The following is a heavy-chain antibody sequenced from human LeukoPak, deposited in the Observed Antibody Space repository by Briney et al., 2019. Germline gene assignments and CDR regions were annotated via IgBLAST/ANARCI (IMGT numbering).Heavy chain of an antibody. CDR3: AKLQDFYDNSGYSYFDN. Sequence: GGSLRLSCAASRFTFSNYAMSWVRQGPGKGLEWVSSITGNALNTYQADFIKGRFTISRDDSKNTLYLHLSSLRVEDTAVYYCAKLQDFYDNSGYSYFDNWGQGTLVTVSS. J-gene: IGHJ4*02. D-gene: IGHD3-22*01. CDR2: ITGNALNT. V-gene: IGHV3-23*01. CDR1: RFTFSNYA.